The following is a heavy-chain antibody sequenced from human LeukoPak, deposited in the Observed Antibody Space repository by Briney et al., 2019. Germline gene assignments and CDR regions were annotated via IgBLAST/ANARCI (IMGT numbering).Heavy chain of an antibody. V-gene: IGHV4-59*01. D-gene: IGHD1-26*01. CDR2: IYYTGST. CDR3: ARANSGAYPDYYYGMDV. J-gene: IGHJ6*02. Sequence: SGTLSLTCTVSGGSISSYYWSWLRQPPGKGLEYIGYIYYTGSTNYNPSLKSRVTISLDTSKNQFSLKLSSVTAADTAVYYCARANSGAYPDYYYGMDVWGQGTTVTVSS. CDR1: GGSISSYY.